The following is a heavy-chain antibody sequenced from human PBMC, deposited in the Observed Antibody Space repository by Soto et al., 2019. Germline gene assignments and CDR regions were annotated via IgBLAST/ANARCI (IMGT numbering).Heavy chain of an antibody. V-gene: IGHV4-34*01. Sequence: PSETLSLTCAVYGGSFSGYYWSWIRQPPGKGLEWIGEINHSGSTNYNPSLKSRVTISVDTSKNQFSLKLSSVTAADTAVYYCARGSWIVVVVAAYYYYYGMDVWGQGTTVTVSS. CDR3: ARGSWIVVVVAAYYYYYGMDV. J-gene: IGHJ6*02. CDR2: INHSGST. D-gene: IGHD2-15*01. CDR1: GGSFSGYY.